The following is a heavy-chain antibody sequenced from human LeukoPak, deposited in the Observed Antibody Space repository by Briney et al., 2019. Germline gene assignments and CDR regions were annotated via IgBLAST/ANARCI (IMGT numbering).Heavy chain of an antibody. CDR1: GYTFTSYG. D-gene: IGHD2-21*02. Sequence: ASVKVSCKASGYTFTSYGISRVRQATGQGLEWMGWMNPNSGNTGYAQKFQGRVTMTRNTSISTAYMELSSLRSEDTAVYYCARGETCGGDCYNFDYWGQGTLVTVSS. CDR2: MNPNSGNT. J-gene: IGHJ4*02. V-gene: IGHV1-8*02. CDR3: ARGETCGGDCYNFDY.